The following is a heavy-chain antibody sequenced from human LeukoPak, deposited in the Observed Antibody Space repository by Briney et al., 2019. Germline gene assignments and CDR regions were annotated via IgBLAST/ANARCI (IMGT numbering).Heavy chain of an antibody. D-gene: IGHD1-26*01. V-gene: IGHV4-34*01. CDR2: INHSGST. J-gene: IGHJ4*02. Sequence: SETLSLTCAVYGGSFSGYYWSWIRQPPGKGLEWIGEINHSGSTNYNPSLKSRVTISVDTSKNQFSLKLSSVTAADTAVYHCARVGATQIDYWGQGTLVTVSS. CDR3: ARVGATQIDY. CDR1: GGSFSGYY.